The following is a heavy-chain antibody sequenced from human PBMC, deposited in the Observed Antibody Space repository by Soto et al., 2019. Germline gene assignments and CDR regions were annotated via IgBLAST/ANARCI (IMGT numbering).Heavy chain of an antibody. J-gene: IGHJ6*02. CDR1: GYTFTNFG. Sequence: QVQLVQSGAEVKKPGASVKVSCKASGYTFTNFGISWVRQAPGQGLEWMGWISAYNGKTNYAQKLQGRVTMTTDTSTSTAYMELRALRPAETAGYYFASVPLPMDVWGQGTTVTVS. V-gene: IGHV1-18*01. CDR2: ISAYNGKT. CDR3: ASVPLPMDV.